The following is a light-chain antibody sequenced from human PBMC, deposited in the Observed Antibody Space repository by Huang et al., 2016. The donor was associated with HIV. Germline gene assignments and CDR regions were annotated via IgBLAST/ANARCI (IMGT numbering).Light chain of an antibody. CDR2: GAS. CDR1: QSVSGN. CDR3: QHSDNFYT. Sequence: EIVMTQSPVTLSVSPGERATLSCRASQSVSGNLAWYQHKPGQAPRLLIYGASTRAAGIPARFTGSGSGTDFTLTISSLQSEDFAVYYCQHSDNFYTFGPGTRVDV. J-gene: IGKJ3*01. V-gene: IGKV3D-15*01.